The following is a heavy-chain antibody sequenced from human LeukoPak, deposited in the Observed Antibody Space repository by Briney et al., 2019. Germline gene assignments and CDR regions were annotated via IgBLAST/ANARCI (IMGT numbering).Heavy chain of an antibody. Sequence: SETLSLTCTVSGGSISSSSYYWGWIRQPPGKGLEWIGSIYYSGSTYYNPSLKSRVTISVDTSKNQFSLKLSSVTAADTAVYYCATQTPVFGVVIIRHAHPQQADYWGQGTLVTVSS. CDR2: IYYSGST. CDR1: GGSISSSSYY. J-gene: IGHJ4*02. CDR3: ATQTPVFGVVIIRHAHPQQADY. D-gene: IGHD3-3*01. V-gene: IGHV4-39*01.